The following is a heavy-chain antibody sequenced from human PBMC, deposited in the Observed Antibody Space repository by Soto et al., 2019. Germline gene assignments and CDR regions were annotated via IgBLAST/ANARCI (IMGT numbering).Heavy chain of an antibody. J-gene: IGHJ4*02. CDR3: SRESRYCSGGSCYFLPGIDY. V-gene: IGHV1-69*13. CDR1: GGTFSSYA. CDR2: FFPFFGSA. D-gene: IGHD2-15*01. Sequence: SVKVSCKASGGTFSSYAISWVRQAPGQGLEWLVWFFPFFGSANYAQKFQGRVTITADESTSTAYMELSSLRSEDTAVYYFSRESRYCSGGSCYFLPGIDYWGQGTLVTVSS.